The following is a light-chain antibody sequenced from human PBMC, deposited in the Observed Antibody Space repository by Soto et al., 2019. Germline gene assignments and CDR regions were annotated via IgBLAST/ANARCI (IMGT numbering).Light chain of an antibody. CDR3: QSYDSSLSGRV. J-gene: IGLJ2*01. CDR1: SSNIGAGYD. V-gene: IGLV1-40*01. Sequence: QSVLTQPPSVSGAPGQRVTISCTGSSSNIGAGYDIHWYQQLPGRAPKLLIYGTTNRPSGVPDRFSGSKSGTSASLAITGLQADDEADYSCQSYDSSLSGRVFGGGTKLTVL. CDR2: GTT.